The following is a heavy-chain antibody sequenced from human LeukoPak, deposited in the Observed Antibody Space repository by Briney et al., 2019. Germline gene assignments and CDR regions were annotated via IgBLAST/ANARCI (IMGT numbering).Heavy chain of an antibody. CDR1: GFTFSTYG. D-gene: IGHD2-2*01. Sequence: SGGSLTLSCAASGFTFSTYGMHWVRQAPGKGLVWVARIKSDGSSTGYADSVKGRFTNSRDNAKNTLYLQMNSLRDEDTAVYYCARGDAYGFYLWGQVTMVTVSS. J-gene: IGHJ3*01. CDR3: ARGDAYGFYL. CDR2: IKSDGSST. V-gene: IGHV3-74*01.